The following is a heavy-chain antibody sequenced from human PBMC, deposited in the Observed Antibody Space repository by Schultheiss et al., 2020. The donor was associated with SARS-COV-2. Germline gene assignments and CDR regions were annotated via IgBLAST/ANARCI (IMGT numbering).Heavy chain of an antibody. CDR2: INPNSGGT. J-gene: IGHJ6*02. D-gene: IGHD2-2*01. CDR3: ARGGHPPKYQLLVHYYYYGMDV. CDR1: GYTFTDYY. V-gene: IGHV1-2*02. Sequence: ASVKVSCKASGYTFTDYYIHWVRQVPGQGLEWMGWINPNSGGTNYAQKFQGRVTITRDTSTSTAYMDLRSLRSDDTAVYYCARGGHPPKYQLLVHYYYYGMDVWGQGTTVTVSS.